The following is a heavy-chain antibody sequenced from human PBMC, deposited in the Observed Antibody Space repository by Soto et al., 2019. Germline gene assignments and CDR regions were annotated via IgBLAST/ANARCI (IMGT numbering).Heavy chain of an antibody. V-gene: IGHV1-69*01. Sequence: QVQLVQSGAEVKKPGSSVKVSCKSSGGTFTNYPITWVRQAPGQGLEWMGGIIPMFGTANYAQKLQGRVTITADESTSTAYMDLSSLRSEDTAVYYCARENRGRGTCDIWGQGTMVTVSS. CDR1: GGTFTNYP. CDR3: ARENRGRGTCDI. J-gene: IGHJ3*02. D-gene: IGHD1-26*01. CDR2: IIPMFGTA.